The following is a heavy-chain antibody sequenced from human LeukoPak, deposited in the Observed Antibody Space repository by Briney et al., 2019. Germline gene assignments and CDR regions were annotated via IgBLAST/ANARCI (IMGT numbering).Heavy chain of an antibody. CDR1: GFTFSIYA. CDR3: ARDRYYYDSSGYRDYYYYYGMDV. Sequence: QPGGSLRLSCAASGFTFSIYAMSWVRQAPGKGLEWVSVIYSGGSTYYADSVKGRFTISRDNSKNTLYLQMNSLRAEDTAVYYCARDRYYYDSSGYRDYYYYYGMDVWGQGTTVTVSS. V-gene: IGHV3-66*01. J-gene: IGHJ6*02. CDR2: IYSGGST. D-gene: IGHD3-22*01.